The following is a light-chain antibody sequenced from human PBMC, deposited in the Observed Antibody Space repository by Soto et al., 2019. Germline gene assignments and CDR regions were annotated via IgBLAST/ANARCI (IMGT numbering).Light chain of an antibody. CDR2: EGS. CDR1: SIDVGSYNF. V-gene: IGLV2-23*01. CDR3: CSYTGSTTWV. J-gene: IGLJ3*02. Sequence: QSVLPQPAPVSGSTGQSITISCTGTSIDVGSYNFVSWYQQHPGKAPKLMIYEGSKRPSGVSNRFSGSKSGNMASLTISGLQAEDEADYYCCSYTGSTTWVFGGGTKVTVL.